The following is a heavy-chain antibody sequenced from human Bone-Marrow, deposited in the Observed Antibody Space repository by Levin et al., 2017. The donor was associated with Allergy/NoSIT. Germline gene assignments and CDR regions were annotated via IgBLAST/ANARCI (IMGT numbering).Heavy chain of an antibody. D-gene: IGHD3-22*01. CDR3: ARGLYYDSSGYYYVKYWYFDL. CDR2: INHSGST. CDR1: GGSFSGYY. V-gene: IGHV4-34*01. Sequence: SETLSLTCAVYGGSFSGYYWSWIRQPPGKGLEWIGEINHSGSTNYNPSLKSRVTISVDTSKNQFSLKLSSVTAADTAVYYCARGLYYDSSGYYYVKYWYFDLWGRGTLVTVSS. J-gene: IGHJ2*01.